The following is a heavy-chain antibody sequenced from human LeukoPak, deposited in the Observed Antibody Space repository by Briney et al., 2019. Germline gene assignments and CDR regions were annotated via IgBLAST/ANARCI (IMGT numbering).Heavy chain of an antibody. CDR3: ARQRGDCSSTSCYAPN. Sequence: SETLSLTCTVSGGSISSYYWSWIRQPAGKGLEWIGRIYTSGSTNYNPSLKSRVTMSVDTSKNQFSLKLSSVTAADTAVYYCARQRGDCSSTSCYAPNWGQGTLVTVSS. CDR2: IYTSGST. V-gene: IGHV4-4*07. J-gene: IGHJ4*02. D-gene: IGHD2-2*01. CDR1: GGSISSYY.